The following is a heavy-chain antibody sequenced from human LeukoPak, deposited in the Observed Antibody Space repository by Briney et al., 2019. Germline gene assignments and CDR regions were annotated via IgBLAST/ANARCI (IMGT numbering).Heavy chain of an antibody. D-gene: IGHD6-6*01. CDR2: IYNGGTT. V-gene: IGHV3-66*02. J-gene: IGHJ4*02. Sequence: PGGSLRLSCAASGVTSNHMTWVRQAPGKGLEWVSVIYNGGTTYYADSVKGRFTISRDNSKSTLFVYLQMNSLRTDDTALYYCAGGGEAARSLAYWGQGALVTVSP. CDR1: GVTSNH. CDR3: AGGGEAARSLAY.